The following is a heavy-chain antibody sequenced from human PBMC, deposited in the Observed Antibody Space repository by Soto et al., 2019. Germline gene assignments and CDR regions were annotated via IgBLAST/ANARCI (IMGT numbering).Heavy chain of an antibody. D-gene: IGHD3-16*01. J-gene: IGHJ4*02. CDR2: IFDNGDV. Sequence: QVRLQESGPGLVRPSETLSLTCTVSGVSSTSFYWSWIRQSPGKGLEWIGYIFDNGDVKYNPSLMSRLTVSIDMSKNEFSPRLKSVTAADTAMYYCARGWGSKWYYFDSWGEGTLVTVSS. CDR3: ARGWGSKWYYFDS. CDR1: GVSSTSFY. V-gene: IGHV4-59*01.